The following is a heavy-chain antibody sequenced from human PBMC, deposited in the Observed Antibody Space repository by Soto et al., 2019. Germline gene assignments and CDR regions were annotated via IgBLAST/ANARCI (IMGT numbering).Heavy chain of an antibody. J-gene: IGHJ6*03. CDR2: IYYSGST. D-gene: IGHD3-3*01. CDR3: ARALFGVVTTTTDYYYYMDV. CDR1: SGSISNYY. V-gene: IGHV4-59*01. Sequence: SETLSLPCAVSSGSISNYYWSWIRQPPGKGLEWIGYIYYSGSTNYNPSLKSRVTILVDTSKNQFSLKVSSVTAADTAVYYCARALFGVVTTTTDYYYYMDVWGKGTTVTVSS.